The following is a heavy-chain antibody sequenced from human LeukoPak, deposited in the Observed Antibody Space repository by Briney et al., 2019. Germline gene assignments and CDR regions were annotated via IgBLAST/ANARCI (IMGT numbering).Heavy chain of an antibody. J-gene: IGHJ4*02. CDR2: INHRGST. CDR3: ARGLDYDS. CDR1: GESLSKYY. D-gene: IGHD3-22*01. Sequence: SETLSLTCAVYGESLSKYYWTWIRQSPGRGLEWIGEINHRGSTNLNPSLKSRVTLSVDTSKHQFSLKLTSVTAADTAVYYCARGLDYDSWGQGTLVTVSS. V-gene: IGHV4-34*01.